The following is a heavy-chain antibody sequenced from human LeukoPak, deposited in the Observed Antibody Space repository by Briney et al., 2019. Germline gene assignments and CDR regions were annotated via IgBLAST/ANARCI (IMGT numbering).Heavy chain of an antibody. D-gene: IGHD6-6*01. V-gene: IGHV4-34*01. Sequence: SETLSLTCAVYGGSLSGYNCIWIRQPPGKGLEWIGEINHSGSTNYSPSLKSRVAISVDTSKNQFSLKLSSVTAADTAVYYCARGGRSIAALPGYWGQGTLVTVPS. CDR1: GGSLSGYN. CDR2: INHSGST. CDR3: ARGGRSIAALPGY. J-gene: IGHJ4*02.